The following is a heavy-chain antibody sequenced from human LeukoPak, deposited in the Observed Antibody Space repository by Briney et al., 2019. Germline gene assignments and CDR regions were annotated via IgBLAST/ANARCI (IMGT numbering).Heavy chain of an antibody. CDR3: AKSNSGWYVPPSG. J-gene: IGHJ4*02. Sequence: GRSLRLSCAVSGFALSDYGMHWVRQAPGKGLEWVAVISYDGSNKYYADSVKGRFTISRDNSKNTLYLQMNSLRAEDTAVYYCAKSNSGWYVPPSGWGQGTLVTVSS. D-gene: IGHD6-19*01. V-gene: IGHV3-30*18. CDR2: ISYDGSNK. CDR1: GFALSDYG.